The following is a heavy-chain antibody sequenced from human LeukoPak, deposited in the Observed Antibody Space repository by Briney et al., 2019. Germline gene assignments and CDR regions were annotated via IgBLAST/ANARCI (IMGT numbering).Heavy chain of an antibody. V-gene: IGHV1-24*01. D-gene: IGHD3-10*01. CDR1: GDTLSELT. Sequence: ASVKVSCKVSGDTLSELTMHWVRQAPGKGLEWMGGFDPGAGEILYAQQFQGRVTMTEDTSTDTAYMELTSLRSEDSDVYFCAAGGIYSLLDYWGQGTLVTVSS. J-gene: IGHJ4*02. CDR3: AAGGIYSLLDY. CDR2: FDPGAGEI.